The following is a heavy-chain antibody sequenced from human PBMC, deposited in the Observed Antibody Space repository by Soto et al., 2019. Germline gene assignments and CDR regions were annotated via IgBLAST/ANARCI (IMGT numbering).Heavy chain of an antibody. D-gene: IGHD3-3*01. Sequence: PGGSLRLSCAASGFALSGYGMHWVRQAPGNGMEWVAAISNDGTTEAYADSVKGRITIARDQTENTLYLQMNSLSPGDTAAFYCARAHYGCWCGGEQYYLYETDVWGQGTTVDVAS. J-gene: IGHJ6*01. V-gene: IGHV3-30*03. CDR3: ARAHYGCWCGGEQYYLYETDV. CDR1: GFALSGYG. CDR2: ISNDGTTE.